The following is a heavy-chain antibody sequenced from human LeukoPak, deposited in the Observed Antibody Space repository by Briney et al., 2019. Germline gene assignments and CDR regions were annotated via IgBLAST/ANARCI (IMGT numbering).Heavy chain of an antibody. Sequence: GGSLRLSCEASGFSFGNYAMSWVRQAPGKGLEWVSAISETGDRTYYADSVKGRFTVSRDNSKNTMSLQMNSLRAEDAAVYYCVREGRGSSYAEYWGQGTLVTVSS. D-gene: IGHD3-16*01. CDR1: GFSFGNYA. CDR3: VREGRGSSYAEY. V-gene: IGHV3-23*01. CDR2: ISETGDRT. J-gene: IGHJ4*02.